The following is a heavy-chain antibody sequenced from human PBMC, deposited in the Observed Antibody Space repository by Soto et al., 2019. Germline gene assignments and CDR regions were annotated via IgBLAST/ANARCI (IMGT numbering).Heavy chain of an antibody. D-gene: IGHD5-12*01. CDR2: INAGNGNT. CDR1: GYTFTSYA. V-gene: IGHV1-3*01. Sequence: QVQLVQSGAEVKKPGASVKVSCKASGYTFTSYAMHWVRQAPGQRLEWMGWINAGNGNTKYSQKFQGRVTITRDTSARTAYMELSSLRSEDTAVYYCAREGRRDGYNYGYWGQGTLVTVSS. J-gene: IGHJ4*02. CDR3: AREGRRDGYNYGY.